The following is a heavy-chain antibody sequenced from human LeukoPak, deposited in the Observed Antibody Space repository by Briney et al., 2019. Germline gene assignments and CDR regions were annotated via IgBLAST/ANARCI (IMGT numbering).Heavy chain of an antibody. V-gene: IGHV1-18*01. CDR2: ISAYNGNT. CDR1: GYTFTSYG. J-gene: IGHJ4*02. CDR3: ARDPLGDSVVY. D-gene: IGHD3-10*01. Sequence: ASVKVSCKASGYTFTSYGISWVRQAPGQGLEWMGWISAYNGNTNYAQKLQGRVTMTTDTSTSTAHMELRSLRSDDTAVYYCARDPLGDSVVYWGQGTLVTVSS.